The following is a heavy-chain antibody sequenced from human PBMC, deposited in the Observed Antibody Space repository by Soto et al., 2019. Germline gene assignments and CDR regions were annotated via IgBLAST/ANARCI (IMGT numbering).Heavy chain of an antibody. D-gene: IGHD2-15*01. J-gene: IGHJ4*02. CDR3: ARDGSGGTVFRVFWDY. V-gene: IGHV3-33*01. CDR2: IWYDGSNK. Sequence: QEHRVESGGGVGHPGRSLRLSCAAFGSIFSGYAMPCVRQAPGKGLEWVAVIWYDGSNKYYADSVKGRFNISSENSKIMFYLPMYSLRSEDTAMYYCARDGSGGTVFRVFWDYWGQGTLVTVSS. CDR1: GSIFSGYA.